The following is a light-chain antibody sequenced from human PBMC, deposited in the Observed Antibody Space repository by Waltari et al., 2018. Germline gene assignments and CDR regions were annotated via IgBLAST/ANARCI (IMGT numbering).Light chain of an antibody. CDR1: PTNNASNP. CDR3: AAWDDSLNGHWV. V-gene: IGLV1-44*01. CDR2: RSD. Sequence: QSVLTQPPSASGTPGQRVTSPCSGSPTNNASNPVNWYQQVPGKAPKLLIYRSDQRPSGVPDRFSGSKSGSSASLAISGLQAEDEADYYCAAWDDSLNGHWVFGGGTKVTVL. J-gene: IGLJ3*02.